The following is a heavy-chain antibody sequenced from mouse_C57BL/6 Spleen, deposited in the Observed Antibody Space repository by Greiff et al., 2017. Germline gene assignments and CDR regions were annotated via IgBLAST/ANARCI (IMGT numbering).Heavy chain of an antibody. J-gene: IGHJ3*01. D-gene: IGHD2-4*01. CDR2: ISSGGSYT. CDR1: GFTFSSYG. V-gene: IGHV5-6*01. CDR3: ARDYYDYDEAY. Sequence: EVKLMESGGDLVKPGGSLKLSCAASGFTFSSYGMSWVRQTPDKRLEWVATISSGGSYTYYPDSVKGRFTISRDNAKNTLYLQMSSLKSEDTAMYYCARDYYDYDEAYWGQGTLVTVSA.